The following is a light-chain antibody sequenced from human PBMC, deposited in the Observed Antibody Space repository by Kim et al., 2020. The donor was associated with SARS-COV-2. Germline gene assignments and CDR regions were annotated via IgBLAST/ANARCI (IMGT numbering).Light chain of an antibody. Sequence: QSALTQPASVSGSPGQSITISCAGSASDVGGYNHVSWYQQHPGKAPKLIIYDVTMRPSGLSIRFSGSKSGNTASLTISGLQPEDEADYYCSSYTTSSTWVFGGGTTLTVL. V-gene: IGLV2-14*03. CDR3: SSYTTSSTWV. CDR1: ASDVGGYNH. CDR2: DVT. J-gene: IGLJ3*02.